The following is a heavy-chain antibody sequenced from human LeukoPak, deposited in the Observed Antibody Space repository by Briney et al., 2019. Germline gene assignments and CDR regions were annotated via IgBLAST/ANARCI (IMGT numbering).Heavy chain of an antibody. CDR2: IYTSGST. J-gene: IGHJ4*02. Sequence: PSETLSLTCTVSGGSISSYYWSWIRQPAGKGLEWIGRIYTSGSTNYNPSLKSRVTMSVDTSKNQFSLRLSSVTAADTAVYYCARTPIYYFDNSGYYNWGQGTLVPVSS. CDR1: GGSISSYY. V-gene: IGHV4-4*07. D-gene: IGHD3-22*01. CDR3: ARTPIYYFDNSGYYN.